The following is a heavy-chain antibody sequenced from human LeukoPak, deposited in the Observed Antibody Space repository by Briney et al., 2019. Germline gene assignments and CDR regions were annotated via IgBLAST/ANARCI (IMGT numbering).Heavy chain of an antibody. CDR2: IYSSGST. CDR3: ARGTRDYDY. D-gene: IGHD3-10*01. J-gene: IGHJ4*02. CDR1: GGXISTYY. V-gene: IGHV4-59*01. Sequence: SETLSLTCTVSGGXISTYYWSWIRQPPGKGLEWIGYIYSSGSTNYNPSLKSRVTISVDTSKSQVSLKVTSVTAADTAVYYCARGTRDYDYWGQGTLVTVSS.